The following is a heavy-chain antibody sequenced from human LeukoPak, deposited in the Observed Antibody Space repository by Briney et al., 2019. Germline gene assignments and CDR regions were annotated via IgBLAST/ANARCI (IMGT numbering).Heavy chain of an antibody. CDR2: IYYSGST. D-gene: IGHD5-24*01. CDR3: ARADPSTEINH. CDR1: GGSISSYY. J-gene: IGHJ5*02. Sequence: PSETLSLTCTVSGGSISSYYWSWIRQPPGKGLEWIGYIYYSGSTNYNPSLKSRVTISVDTSKNQFSLKLSSVTAADTAVYYCARADPSTEINHWGQGTLVTVSS. V-gene: IGHV4-59*01.